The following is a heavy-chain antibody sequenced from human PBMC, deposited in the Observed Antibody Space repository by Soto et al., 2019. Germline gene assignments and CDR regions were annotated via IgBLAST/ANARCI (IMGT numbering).Heavy chain of an antibody. Sequence: QVQLVESGGGVVQPGRSLRLSCAASGFTFSSYGMHWVRQAPGKGLEWVAVIWYDGSNKYYADSVKGRFTISRDNSKNXLXXQMNSLRAEDTAVYYCARVGAVGATFTYYYYGMDVWGQGTTVTVSS. CDR3: ARVGAVGATFTYYYYGMDV. D-gene: IGHD1-26*01. CDR2: IWYDGSNK. V-gene: IGHV3-33*01. J-gene: IGHJ6*02. CDR1: GFTFSSYG.